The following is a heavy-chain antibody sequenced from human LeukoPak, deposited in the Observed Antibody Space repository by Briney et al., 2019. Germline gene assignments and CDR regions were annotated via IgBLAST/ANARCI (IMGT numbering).Heavy chain of an antibody. J-gene: IGHJ4*02. CDR1: GSTFSSYA. D-gene: IGHD5-18*01. Sequence: GGSLRLSCAASGSTFSSYAMSWVRQAPGKGLEWISAISGSGGSTYYADSVKGRFTISRDNSKNTLYLQMDSLRAEDTAVYYCAKVGWIQLWLSHFDYWGQGTLVTVSS. CDR3: AKVGWIQLWLSHFDY. CDR2: ISGSGGST. V-gene: IGHV3-23*01.